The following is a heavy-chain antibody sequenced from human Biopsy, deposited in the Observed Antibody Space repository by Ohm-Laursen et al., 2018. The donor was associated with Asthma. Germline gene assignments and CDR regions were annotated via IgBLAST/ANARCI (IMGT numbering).Heavy chain of an antibody. J-gene: IGHJ1*01. CDR3: ARTFHFWSPYHAEHSQL. Sequence: SLRLSCTASGFTFGDYWMSWVRQVPGKGLEWVANIKHDGSEKNHMDSLKGRFTISRDNAKNSLYLQMNSLRAEDTAAYYCARTFHFWSPYHAEHSQLWGQGTLVTVSS. CDR2: IKHDGSEK. CDR1: GFTFGDYW. D-gene: IGHD3-3*02. V-gene: IGHV3-7*01.